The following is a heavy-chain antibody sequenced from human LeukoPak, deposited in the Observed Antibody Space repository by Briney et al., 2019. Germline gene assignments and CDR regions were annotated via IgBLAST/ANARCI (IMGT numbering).Heavy chain of an antibody. Sequence: SETLSLTCAVYGGSFNAYYYYWSWIRQPPGKGLEWIGEISHSGSTDYNPSLKSRVSISVDTSKNQFSLRLSSVTAADTAVYYCARALSSGWRKYYFDYWGQGTLVTVSS. J-gene: IGHJ4*02. CDR3: ARALSSGWRKYYFDY. CDR2: ISHSGST. CDR1: GGSFNAYYYY. D-gene: IGHD6-19*01. V-gene: IGHV4-34*01.